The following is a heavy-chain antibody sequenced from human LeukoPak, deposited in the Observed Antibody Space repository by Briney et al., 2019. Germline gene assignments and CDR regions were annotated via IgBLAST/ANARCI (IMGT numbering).Heavy chain of an antibody. J-gene: IGHJ4*02. D-gene: IGHD3-9*01. V-gene: IGHV1-18*01. CDR3: ARVDYDILTGYLNDFDY. CDR2: ISAYNGNT. CDR1: GYTFTSYG. Sequence: ASVKVSCKASGYTFTSYGISWVRQAPGQGLEWMGWISAYNGNTNYAQKLQGRVTMTTDTSTSTAYMEPRSLRSDDTAVYYCARVDYDILTGYLNDFDYWGQGTLVTVSS.